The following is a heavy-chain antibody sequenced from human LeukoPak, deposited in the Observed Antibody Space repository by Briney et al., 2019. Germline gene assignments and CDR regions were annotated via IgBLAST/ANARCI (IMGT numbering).Heavy chain of an antibody. CDR1: GFTFSSYA. Sequence: GGSLRLSCAASGFTFSSYAMHWVSQAPGKGLEWVAVISYDGSNKYYADSVKGRFTISRDNSKNTLYLQMNSLRAEDTAVYYCASLTNRFDPWGQGTLVTVSS. CDR2: ISYDGSNK. CDR3: ASLTNRFDP. J-gene: IGHJ5*02. V-gene: IGHV3-30-3*01. D-gene: IGHD2-8*01.